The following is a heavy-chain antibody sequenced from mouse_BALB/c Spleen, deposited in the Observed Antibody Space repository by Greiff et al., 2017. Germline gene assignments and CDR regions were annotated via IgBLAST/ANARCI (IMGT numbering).Heavy chain of an antibody. CDR2: INPSNGGT. J-gene: IGHJ3*01. D-gene: IGHD2-2*01. CDR1: GYTFTSYY. V-gene: IGHV1S81*02. Sequence: QVQLKESGAELVKPGASVKLSCKASGYTFTSYYMYWVKQRPGQGLEWIGEINPSNGGTNFNEKFKSKATLTVDKSSSTAYMQLSSLTSEDSAVYYCTREDYGSLAYWGQGTLVTVSA. CDR3: TREDYGSLAY.